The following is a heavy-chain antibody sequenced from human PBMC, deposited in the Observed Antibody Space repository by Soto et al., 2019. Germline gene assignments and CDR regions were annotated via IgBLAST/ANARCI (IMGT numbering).Heavy chain of an antibody. D-gene: IGHD3-22*01. CDR3: ARDRYYDSSGYSAAFDI. Sequence: QVQLVQSGSELKKPGASVKVSCKASGYTFTSYAMNWVRQAPGQGLEWMGWINTNTGNPTYAQGFTGRFDFSLHTPVSTAYLQICSLKAEDTAVYYCARDRYYDSSGYSAAFDIWGQGTMVTVSS. CDR2: INTNTGNP. J-gene: IGHJ3*02. V-gene: IGHV7-4-1*01. CDR1: GYTFTSYA.